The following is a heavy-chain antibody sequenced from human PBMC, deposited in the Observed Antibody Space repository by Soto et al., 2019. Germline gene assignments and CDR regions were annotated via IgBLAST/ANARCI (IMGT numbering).Heavy chain of an antibody. CDR1: WDALISCG. CDR2: ISAYKGNT. Sequence: ASVKASCKASWDALISCGISWVRQAPGQGLEWMGWISAYKGNTNYAQRLQGRVTMTTDTSTSTDYMDLRSLRSDDTAVYYRARRVYSSSWLLDYRGQGTLVTVS. V-gene: IGHV1-18*01. D-gene: IGHD6-13*01. J-gene: IGHJ4*02. CDR3: ARRVYSSSWLLDY.